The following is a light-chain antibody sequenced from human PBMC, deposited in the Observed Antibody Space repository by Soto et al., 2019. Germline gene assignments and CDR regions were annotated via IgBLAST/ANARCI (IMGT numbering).Light chain of an antibody. CDR1: QSISNY. Sequence: EIVFTQSPATLSLSPGERATLSCRASQSISNYLAWYQQKPGQAPRLLIYAASNSATGIPARFSGSGSGTDFTPTISSLEPEDFSVYYCQQRYNWPVTFGQGTRLEI. V-gene: IGKV3-11*01. J-gene: IGKJ5*01. CDR2: AAS. CDR3: QQRYNWPVT.